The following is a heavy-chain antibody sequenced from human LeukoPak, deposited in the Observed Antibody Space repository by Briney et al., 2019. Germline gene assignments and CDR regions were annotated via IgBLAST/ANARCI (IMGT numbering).Heavy chain of an antibody. V-gene: IGHV4-34*01. CDR2: INHSGST. CDR1: GGSFSGYY. J-gene: IGHJ4*02. Sequence: AQTLSLTCAVYGGSFSGYYWSWIRHPPGKGLEWIGEINHSGSTNYNPSLKSRVTISVDTSKSQFSLKLSSVTAADTAVYYCARRPYYFGYWGQGTLVTVSS. CDR3: ARRPYYFGY.